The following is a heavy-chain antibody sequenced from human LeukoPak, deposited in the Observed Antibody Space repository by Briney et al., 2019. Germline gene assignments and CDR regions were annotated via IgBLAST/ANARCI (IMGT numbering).Heavy chain of an antibody. CDR1: GFTFSSYA. CDR3: ARALGGDYVDY. V-gene: IGHV3-30-3*01. CDR2: ISYDGSNK. Sequence: GGSLRLSCAASGFTFSSYAMHWVRQAPGKGLEWVAVISYDGSNKYYADSVKGRFTISRDNSKNTLYLQMNSLRAEDTAVYYYARALGGDYVDYWGQGTLVTVSS. D-gene: IGHD3-16*01. J-gene: IGHJ4*02.